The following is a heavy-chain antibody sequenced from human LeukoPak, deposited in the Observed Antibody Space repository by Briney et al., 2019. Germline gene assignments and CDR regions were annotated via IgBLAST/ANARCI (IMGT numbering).Heavy chain of an antibody. CDR3: ARDGYCGSTSCCGY. J-gene: IGHJ4*02. V-gene: IGHV1-2*02. CDR1: GYTFTGYY. CDR2: INPNSGDT. D-gene: IGHD2-2*01. Sequence: GASVKVSCKASGYTFTGYYMHWVRQAPGQGLEWMGWINPNSGDTNYAQKFQGRVTMTRDTSISTAYMELSRLRSDDTAVYYCARDGYCGSTSCCGYWGQGTPVTVSS.